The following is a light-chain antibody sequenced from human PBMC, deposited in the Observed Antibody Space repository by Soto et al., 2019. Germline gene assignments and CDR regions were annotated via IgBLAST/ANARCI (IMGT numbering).Light chain of an antibody. CDR2: EVN. Sequence: ALTHPASLSGSPGQSITISCTGTSSDIGAYDYVSWFQQHPGKAPKLMISEVNNRPSGVSNRFSGSKSGNTAYLTISGLQVQDEAEYFCSSFTTTSTHVFGTGTKVTVL. J-gene: IGLJ1*01. V-gene: IGLV2-14*01. CDR1: SSDIGAYDY. CDR3: SSFTTTSTHV.